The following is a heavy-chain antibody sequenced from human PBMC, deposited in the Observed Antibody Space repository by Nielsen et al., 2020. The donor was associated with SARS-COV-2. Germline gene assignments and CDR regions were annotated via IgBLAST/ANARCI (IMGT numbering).Heavy chain of an antibody. CDR1: GGSISSSSYY. CDR2: IYYSGST. Sequence: ESLKISCPVSGGSISSSSYYWGWIRQPPGKGLEWIGYIYYSGSTNYNPSLKSRVTISVDTSKNQFSLKLSSVTAADTAVYYCARGWAAMVTGYYFDYWGQGTLVTVSS. CDR3: ARGWAAMVTGYYFDY. V-gene: IGHV4-61*05. J-gene: IGHJ4*02. D-gene: IGHD5-18*01.